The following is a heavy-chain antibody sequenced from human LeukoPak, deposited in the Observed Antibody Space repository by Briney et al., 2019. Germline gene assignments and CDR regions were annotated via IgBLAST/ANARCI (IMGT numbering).Heavy chain of an antibody. Sequence: ASVKVSRRASGYTFTSYGISWVRQAPGQGLEWMGWISAYNGNTNYAQKLQGRVTMTTDTSTSTAYMELRSLRSDDTAVYYCAREHCSGGSCYTNNWGQGTLVTVSS. D-gene: IGHD2-15*01. CDR1: GYTFTSYG. CDR3: AREHCSGGSCYTNN. V-gene: IGHV1-18*01. CDR2: ISAYNGNT. J-gene: IGHJ4*02.